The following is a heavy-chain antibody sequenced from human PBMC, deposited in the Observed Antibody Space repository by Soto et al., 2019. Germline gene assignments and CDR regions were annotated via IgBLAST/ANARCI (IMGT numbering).Heavy chain of an antibody. D-gene: IGHD3-3*01. V-gene: IGHV5-10-1*01. J-gene: IGHJ6*02. CDR3: ARQLVYYDFWSAYYMYYHGMDV. CDR1: GYTFSDFW. Sequence: PGESLKISCRASGYTFSDFWINWVRQVPGKGLEWLGRIDPRDSYTNYNPSFEGHVSISVDKDTGTAYLQWGTLRASDTAIYYCARQLVYYDFWSAYYMYYHGMDVWGQGTTVTVSS. CDR2: IDPRDSYT.